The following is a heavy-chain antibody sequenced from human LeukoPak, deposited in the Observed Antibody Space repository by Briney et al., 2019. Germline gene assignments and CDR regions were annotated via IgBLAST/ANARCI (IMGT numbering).Heavy chain of an antibody. CDR3: ARGPNPSEVVASSYALDY. CDR1: GYTFTSYY. V-gene: IGHV1-46*01. CDR2: INPSGGST. D-gene: IGHD2-15*01. J-gene: IGHJ4*02. Sequence: ASVKVSCKASGYTFTSYYMHWVRQAPGQGLEWMGMINPSGGSTSYAQKFQGRVTMTRDTSTSTVYMELSSLRSEDTAVYYCARGPNPSEVVASSYALDYWGQGTLVTVSS.